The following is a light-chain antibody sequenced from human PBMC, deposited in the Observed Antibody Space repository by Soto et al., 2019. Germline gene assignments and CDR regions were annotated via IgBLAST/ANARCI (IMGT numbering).Light chain of an antibody. CDR2: QAS. CDR1: QSTSSY. CDR3: QQYSSHST. Sequence: DSQITPSPSTPSASVGDRVTITCRASQSTSSYLAWYQQKPGKAPKLLIYQASSLENGVPSRFSGSGSGTEFSLTISSLQPDDFATYYCQQYSSHSTFGQGTKVDI. J-gene: IGKJ1*01. V-gene: IGKV1-5*03.